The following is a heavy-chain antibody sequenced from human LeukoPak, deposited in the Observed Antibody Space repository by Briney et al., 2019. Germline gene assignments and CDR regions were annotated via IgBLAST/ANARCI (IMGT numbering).Heavy chain of an antibody. CDR1: GGSISSGGYY. CDR2: IYYSGST. V-gene: IGHV4-31*11. D-gene: IGHD6-13*01. J-gene: IGHJ4*02. Sequence: PSGILSLTCAASGGSISSGGYYWSWIRQHPGKGLEWIGYIYYSGSTYYNPSLKSRVTISVDTSKNQFSLKLTSVTAADTAVYYCARAYSRQLPPDYWGQGTLVTVSS. CDR3: ARAYSRQLPPDY.